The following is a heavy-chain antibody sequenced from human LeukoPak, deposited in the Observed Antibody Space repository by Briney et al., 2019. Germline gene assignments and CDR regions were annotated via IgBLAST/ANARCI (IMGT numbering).Heavy chain of an antibody. Sequence: PSETLSLTCTVSGGSISSYYWSWIRQPPGRGQEWIGYTSYSVSTDYNPSLRIRVPLSVDTSKNQLSLKLSSVTAADTAVYYCGRRTSYDTLTGYTYWYFDLWGRGTLVTVSS. D-gene: IGHD3-9*01. CDR3: GRRTSYDTLTGYTYWYFDL. J-gene: IGHJ2*01. CDR2: TSYSVST. V-gene: IGHV4-59*01. CDR1: GGSISSYY.